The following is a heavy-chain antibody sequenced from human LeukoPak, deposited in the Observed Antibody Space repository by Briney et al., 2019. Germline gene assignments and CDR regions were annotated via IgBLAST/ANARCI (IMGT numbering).Heavy chain of an antibody. Sequence: SVKVSCKASGGTFSSYAITWVRQAPGLGLEWMGRIIPTLEVANYAQKFQGRVTITADKSTSTAHMELSSLRPEDTAVYYCARVISGTWLWFWGQGTLVTVSS. D-gene: IGHD1-14*01. CDR1: GGTFSSYA. V-gene: IGHV1-69*04. J-gene: IGHJ4*02. CDR3: ARVISGTWLWF. CDR2: IIPTLEVA.